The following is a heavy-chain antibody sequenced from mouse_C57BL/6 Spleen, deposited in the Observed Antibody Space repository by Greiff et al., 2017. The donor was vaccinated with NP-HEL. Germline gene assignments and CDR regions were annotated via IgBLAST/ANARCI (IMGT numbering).Heavy chain of an antibody. V-gene: IGHV5-9*01. CDR3: ARQELAGFAY. J-gene: IGHJ3*01. Sequence: EVKLMESGGGLVKPGGSLKLSCAASGFTFSSYTMSWVRQTPEQRLEWVATISGGGGNTYYPDSVKGRFTISRDNAKNTLYLQMSSLRSEDTALYYCARQELAGFAYWGQGTLVTVSA. CDR1: GFTFSSYT. D-gene: IGHD4-1*01. CDR2: ISGGGGNT.